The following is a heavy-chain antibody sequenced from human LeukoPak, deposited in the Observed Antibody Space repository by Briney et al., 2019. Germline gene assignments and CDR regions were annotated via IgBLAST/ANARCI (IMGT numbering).Heavy chain of an antibody. Sequence: GGSLRLSCAASGFIFSDYYMSWVRQAPGKGLEWVSAISGSGGSTYYADSVKGRFTISRDNSKNTLYLQMNSLRAEDTAVYYCAKVAKTTVAGLYFDYWGQRTLVTVSS. V-gene: IGHV3-23*01. D-gene: IGHD6-19*01. CDR1: GFIFSDYY. J-gene: IGHJ4*02. CDR2: ISGSGGST. CDR3: AKVAKTTVAGLYFDY.